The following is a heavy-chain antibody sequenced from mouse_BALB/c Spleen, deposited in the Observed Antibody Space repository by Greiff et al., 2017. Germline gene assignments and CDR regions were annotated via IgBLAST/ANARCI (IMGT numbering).Heavy chain of an antibody. D-gene: IGHD4-1*01. CDR2: ISYSGST. J-gene: IGHJ2*01. CDR1: GYSITSDYA. Sequence: EVQGVESGPGLVKPSQSLSLTCTVTGYSITSDYAWNWIRQFPGNKLEWMGYISYSGSTSYNPSLKSRISITRDTSKNQFFLQLNSVTTEDTATYYCATENWAFDYWGQGTTLTVSS. CDR3: ATENWAFDY. V-gene: IGHV3-2*02.